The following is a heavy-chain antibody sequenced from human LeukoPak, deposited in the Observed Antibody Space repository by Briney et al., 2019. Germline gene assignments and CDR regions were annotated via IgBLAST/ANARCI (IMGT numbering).Heavy chain of an antibody. Sequence: GGSLRLSCAASGFTFSSYSMNWVRQAPGKGLEWVSYISSSSSTIYYADSVKGRFTISRDNAKNSLYLQMNSLRAEDTAVYYCAGALRYFDWLSTSPEYNWFDPWGQGTLVTVSS. CDR1: GFTFSSYS. J-gene: IGHJ5*02. CDR3: AGALRYFDWLSTSPEYNWFDP. CDR2: ISSSSSTI. D-gene: IGHD3-9*01. V-gene: IGHV3-48*01.